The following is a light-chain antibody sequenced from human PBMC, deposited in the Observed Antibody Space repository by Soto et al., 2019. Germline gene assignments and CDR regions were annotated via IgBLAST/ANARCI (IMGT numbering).Light chain of an antibody. CDR3: QQYGSSLRT. Sequence: EIVMTQSPGTLSLSPGERATLSCRASQSVGSNYLAWYQQEPGQAPRLPIYGSSSRATGIPDRFSGSGSGTDFTLTISRLEPEDFAVYYCQQYGSSLRTFGQGPKVDIK. J-gene: IGKJ1*01. CDR2: GSS. CDR1: QSVGSNY. V-gene: IGKV3-20*01.